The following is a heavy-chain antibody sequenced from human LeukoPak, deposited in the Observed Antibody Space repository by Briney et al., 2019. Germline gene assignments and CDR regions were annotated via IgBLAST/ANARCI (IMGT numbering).Heavy chain of an antibody. CDR1: GYTFTSYG. J-gene: IGHJ6*02. CDR2: ISAYNGNT. Sequence: ASVKVSCKASGYTFTSYGISWVRQAPGQGLEWMGWISAYNGNTNYAQKLQGRVTMTTDTSTSTAYTELRSLRSDDTAVYYCARDHPYSSSWYELHYYYGMDVWGQGTTVTVSS. V-gene: IGHV1-18*01. D-gene: IGHD6-13*01. CDR3: ARDHPYSSSWYELHYYYGMDV.